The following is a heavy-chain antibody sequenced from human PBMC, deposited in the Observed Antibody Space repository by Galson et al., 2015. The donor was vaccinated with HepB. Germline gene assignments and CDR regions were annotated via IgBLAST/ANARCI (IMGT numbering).Heavy chain of an antibody. CDR3: AREVRGGATDY. D-gene: IGHD3-16*01. CDR2: ISGSSTYT. CDR1: GFTFSDYY. V-gene: IGHV3-11*06. Sequence: SLRLSCAASGFTFSDYYMSWIRQAPGKGLEWVSYISGSSTYTNYADSVRGRFTVSRDNAKNSLFLQMNSLRAEDTAVYYCAREVRGGATDYWGQGTLVTVSS. J-gene: IGHJ4*02.